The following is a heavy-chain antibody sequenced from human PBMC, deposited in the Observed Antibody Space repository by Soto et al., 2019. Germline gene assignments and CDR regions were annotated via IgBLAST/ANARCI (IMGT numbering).Heavy chain of an antibody. CDR2: INAGNGNT. D-gene: IGHD6-19*01. Sequence: GASVKVSCKASGYTFTSYAMHWVRQAPGQRLEWKGWINAGNGNTKYSQKFQGRVTITRDTSASTAYMELSSLRSEDTAVYYCARDRALAGYSYMDVRGKGTTVTVSS. CDR1: GYTFTSYA. J-gene: IGHJ6*03. V-gene: IGHV1-3*01. CDR3: ARDRALAGYSYMDV.